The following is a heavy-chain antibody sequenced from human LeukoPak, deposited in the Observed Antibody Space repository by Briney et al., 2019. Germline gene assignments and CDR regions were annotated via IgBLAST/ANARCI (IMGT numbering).Heavy chain of an antibody. CDR2: INHSGST. V-gene: IGHV4-34*01. D-gene: IGHD3-22*01. J-gene: IGHJ4*02. Sequence: PSETLSLTCAVYGGSFSGYYWSWIRQPPGKGLEWIGEINHSGSTNYNPSLKSRVTISVDASKNQFSLKLSSVTAADTAVYYCARGSHFVYYYDSSGYYYDYWGQGTLATVSS. CDR3: ARGSHFVYYYDSSGYYYDY. CDR1: GGSFSGYY.